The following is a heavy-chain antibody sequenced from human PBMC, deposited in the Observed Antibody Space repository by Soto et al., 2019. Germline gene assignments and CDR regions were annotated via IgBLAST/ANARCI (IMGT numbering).Heavy chain of an antibody. CDR1: GFTLTNYW. CDR2: ISTDGSST. V-gene: IGHV3-74*01. CDR3: AKEWPARGYSAYDA. Sequence: EVQLVESGGGLVQPGGSLRLSCAASGFTLTNYWMHWVRQAPGKGLVWVSRISTDGSSTNYADSVKGRFTISKDNAKNTLYLQMSSLGGEDTAVYYCAKEWPARGYSAYDAWGQGTLVTVSS. D-gene: IGHD5-12*01. J-gene: IGHJ4*02.